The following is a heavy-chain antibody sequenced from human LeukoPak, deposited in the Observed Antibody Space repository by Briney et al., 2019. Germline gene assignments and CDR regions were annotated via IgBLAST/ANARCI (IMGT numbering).Heavy chain of an antibody. V-gene: IGHV3-7*01. CDR2: IKKDGSEK. D-gene: IGHD5-18*01. CDR3: ARDLSGVTGYTYGRGIDY. CDR1: GFTFSNYG. Sequence: GSLRLSCAASGFTFSNYGMHWVRQAPGKGLEWVANIKKDGSEKYYVDSVKGRFTISRDNAKTSLYLQMNSLRAEDTAVYYCARDLSGVTGYTYGRGIDYWGQGTLVTVSS. J-gene: IGHJ4*02.